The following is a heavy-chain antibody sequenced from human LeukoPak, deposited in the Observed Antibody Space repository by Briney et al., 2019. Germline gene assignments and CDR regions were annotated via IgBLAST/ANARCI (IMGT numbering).Heavy chain of an antibody. CDR2: IGDSGVST. V-gene: IGHV3-23*01. Sequence: PGGSLRLSCAPYGFTFSSYAMSWVRQAPGKGLEWYPAIGDSGVSTYYADSVNGRYTIFRDNTKNTLYLQKNSLRAEDTVVYYCAKDGKLGGDYWGQGTLVTVSS. CDR1: GFTFSSYA. CDR3: AKDGKLGGDY. J-gene: IGHJ4*02. D-gene: IGHD7-27*01.